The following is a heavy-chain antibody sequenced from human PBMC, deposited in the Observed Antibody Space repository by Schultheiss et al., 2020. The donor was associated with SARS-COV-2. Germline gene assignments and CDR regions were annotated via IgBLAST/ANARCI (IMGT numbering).Heavy chain of an antibody. J-gene: IGHJ6*02. Sequence: SETLSLTCTVSGGSTSSGGYYWSWIRQHPGKGLEWIGYIYYSGSTYYNPSLESRATLSVDTSKDQFSLKLTSVTAADTAVYYCARVWRAMGYYYGMDVWGQGTTVTVSS. CDR2: IYYSGST. CDR1: GGSTSSGGYY. D-gene: IGHD1-1*01. V-gene: IGHV4-31*03. CDR3: ARVWRAMGYYYGMDV.